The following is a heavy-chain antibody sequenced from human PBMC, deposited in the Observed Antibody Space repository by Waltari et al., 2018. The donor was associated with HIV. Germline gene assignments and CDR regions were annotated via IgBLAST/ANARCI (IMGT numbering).Heavy chain of an antibody. Sequence: EVGLVESGGGLVQPGGSLRLSCVASKFTLSNHWIYWVRQLPGKGLVWVSRVNGDASSTDYADSVRGRFTNSRDNAKNTVYLQMNSLRAEDTALYYCTRAVFWSGFFRDYFFDYWGQGTPVTVSS. CDR2: VNGDASST. CDR1: KFTLSNHW. J-gene: IGHJ4*02. V-gene: IGHV3-74*01. CDR3: TRAVFWSGFFRDYFFDY. D-gene: IGHD3-3*01.